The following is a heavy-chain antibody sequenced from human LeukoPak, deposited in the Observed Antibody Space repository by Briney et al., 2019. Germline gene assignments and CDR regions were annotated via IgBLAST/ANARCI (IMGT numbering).Heavy chain of an antibody. J-gene: IGHJ4*02. CDR1: GFTFSSYA. D-gene: IGHD6-19*01. CDR3: ANDQASGWSLFYYFDY. V-gene: IGHV3-23*01. CDR2: ISGSGGST. Sequence: GGSLRLSCAASGFTFSSYAMSWIRQAPGKGLEWVSAISGSGGSTYYADSVKGRFTISRDNSKNTLYLQMNSLRAEDTAVYYCANDQASGWSLFYYFDYWGQGTLVTVSS.